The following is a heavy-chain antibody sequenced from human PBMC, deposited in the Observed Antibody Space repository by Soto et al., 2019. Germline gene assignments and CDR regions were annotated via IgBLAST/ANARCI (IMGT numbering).Heavy chain of an antibody. CDR2: INHSGST. D-gene: IGHD5-18*01. Sequence: QVQLQQWGAGLLKPSETLSLTCAVYGGSFSGYYWTWIRQPPGKGLEWIGEINHSGSTNCNPSLNSRVTISVDTSKNQFSLKLSSVTAADTAVYYCARVSNKRGYSYGPDYWGQGTLVTVSP. CDR3: ARVSNKRGYSYGPDY. J-gene: IGHJ4*02. V-gene: IGHV4-34*01. CDR1: GGSFSGYY.